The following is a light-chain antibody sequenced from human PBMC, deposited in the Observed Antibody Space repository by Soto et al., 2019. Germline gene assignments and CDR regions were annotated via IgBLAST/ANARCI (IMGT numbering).Light chain of an antibody. CDR3: QQCDNLPPT. Sequence: DIQMTQSPSSLSASVGDRVTITCQASQDINNNLNWYQQTSGKAPKLLIYGAYNLETGVPSRFTGRQSATDFTFPITSLQPEDVATYFCQQCDNLPPTFGGGTKVEI. CDR1: QDINNN. J-gene: IGKJ4*01. CDR2: GAY. V-gene: IGKV1-33*01.